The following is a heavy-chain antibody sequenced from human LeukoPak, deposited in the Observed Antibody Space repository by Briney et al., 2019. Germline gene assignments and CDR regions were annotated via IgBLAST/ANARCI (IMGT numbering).Heavy chain of an antibody. V-gene: IGHV3-64*01. D-gene: IGHD3-10*01. CDR1: GFTLSIYV. J-gene: IGHJ4*02. CDR3: ARAFGGENFDY. Sequence: GGSLRLSCAAPGFTLSIYVMHWVRQAQGKGLEYVSAISSNGGSTFYANSVKGRFTISRDNSKNTLYLQMGSLRAEDMAVYYCARAFGGENFDYWGQGTLVTVSS. CDR2: ISSNGGST.